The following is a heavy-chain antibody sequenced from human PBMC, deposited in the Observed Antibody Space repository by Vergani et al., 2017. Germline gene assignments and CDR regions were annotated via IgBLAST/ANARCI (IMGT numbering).Heavy chain of an antibody. CDR2: ISGGGGST. CDR3: AKTYYYDSSGYYYYY. V-gene: IGHV3-23*01. D-gene: IGHD3-22*01. CDR1: GFTFSSYA. J-gene: IGHJ4*02. Sequence: EVQLLESGGGLVQPGGSLRLSCVASGFTFSSYAMSWVRQAPGKGLEWVSSISGGGGSTYYADSVKGRFTISRDNSKNTLYLQMNSLRAEDTAVYFCAKTYYYDSSGYYYYYWGQGTLVTVSS.